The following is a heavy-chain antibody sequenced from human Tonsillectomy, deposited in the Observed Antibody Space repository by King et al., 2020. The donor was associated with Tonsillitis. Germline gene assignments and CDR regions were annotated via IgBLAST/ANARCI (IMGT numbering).Heavy chain of an antibody. CDR1: EFTSSSYW. Sequence: VQLVESGGGLVQPGGSLRLSCAASEFTSSSYWMSWVRQAPGKGLEWVANIKQDGSEKNYVASVKGRFTISSENTKNSLYLQMNSLRAEDTAVYYCARDGGITIYYYHGMDVWGQGTTVTVSS. D-gene: IGHD3-9*01. J-gene: IGHJ6*02. CDR2: IKQDGSEK. V-gene: IGHV3-7*01. CDR3: ARDGGITIYYYHGMDV.